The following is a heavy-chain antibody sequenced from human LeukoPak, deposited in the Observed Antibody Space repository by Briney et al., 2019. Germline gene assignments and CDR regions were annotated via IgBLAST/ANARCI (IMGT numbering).Heavy chain of an antibody. J-gene: IGHJ4*02. CDR1: SGSISSYY. V-gene: IGHV4-59*01. CDR2: IYYSGST. D-gene: IGHD4-17*01. CDR3: ARENYGDSKYYFDC. Sequence: SETLSLTCTVSSGSISSYYWSWIRQPPGKGLEYIGYIYYSGSTNYNPSLKSRVTMSVDTSKNQFSLKLSSVTAADTAVYYCARENYGDSKYYFDCWGQGTLVTVSS.